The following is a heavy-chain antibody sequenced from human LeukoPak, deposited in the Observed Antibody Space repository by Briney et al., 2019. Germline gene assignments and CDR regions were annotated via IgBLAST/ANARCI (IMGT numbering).Heavy chain of an antibody. Sequence: GGSLRLSCAASGFTFSNAWMSWVRQAPGKGLEWVGRIKSKTDGGTTDYAAPVKGRFTISRDDSKNTLYLQMNSLKTEDTAVYYCTTGLGIAVAGTGYWGQGTLVTVSS. CDR3: TTGLGIAVAGTGY. D-gene: IGHD6-19*01. CDR1: GFTFSNAW. V-gene: IGHV3-15*01. J-gene: IGHJ4*02. CDR2: IKSKTDGGTT.